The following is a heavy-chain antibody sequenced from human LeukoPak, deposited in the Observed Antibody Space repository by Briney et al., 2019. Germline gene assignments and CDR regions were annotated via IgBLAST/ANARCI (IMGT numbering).Heavy chain of an antibody. V-gene: IGHV3-7*05. CDR2: IKEDGSEK. J-gene: IGHJ4*02. CDR3: ARDGIVGAYYFDY. CDR1: GYTFSNYW. D-gene: IGHD1-26*01. Sequence: GGSLRLSCAASGYTFSNYWMSWVRQAPGKGLEWVANIKEDGSEKYYVDSPKGRFTVSRDNAKNSLFLQMNSLRAGDTAVYYCARDGIVGAYYFDYWGQGTLVTVSS.